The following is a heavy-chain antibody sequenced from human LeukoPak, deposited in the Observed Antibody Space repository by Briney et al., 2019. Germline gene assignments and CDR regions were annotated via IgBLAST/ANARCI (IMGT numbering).Heavy chain of an antibody. D-gene: IGHD3-22*01. CDR1: GFAFGSEA. V-gene: IGHV3-7*01. CDR2: IKQDGSDK. CDR3: ARDRWLLTDY. J-gene: IGHJ4*02. Sequence: PGGSLRLSCTVSGFAFGSEAMSWVRQAPGKGLEWVANIKQDGSDKYYVDSVKGRFTISRDNAKNSLYLQMNSLRAEDTAVYYCARDRWLLTDYWGQGTLVTVSS.